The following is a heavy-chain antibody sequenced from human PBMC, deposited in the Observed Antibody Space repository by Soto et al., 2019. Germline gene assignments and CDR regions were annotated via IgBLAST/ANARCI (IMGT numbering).Heavy chain of an antibody. J-gene: IGHJ4*02. V-gene: IGHV4-4*02. CDR2: IYHSGST. CDR3: ARTPWDGYTGYYFDY. Sequence: QVQLQESGPGLVKPSGTLSLTCAVSGGSISSSNWWSWVHQPPGKGLEWIGEIYHSGSTNYNPSRKSRVTISVDKSKNQFSLKLSSVTAADTAVYSCARTPWDGYTGYYFDYWGQGTLVTVSS. D-gene: IGHD5-18*01. CDR1: GGSISSSNW.